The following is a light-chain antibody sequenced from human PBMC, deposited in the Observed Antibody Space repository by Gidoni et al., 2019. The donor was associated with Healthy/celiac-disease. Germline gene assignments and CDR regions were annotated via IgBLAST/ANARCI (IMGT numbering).Light chain of an antibody. CDR3: QQRSNWPP. Sequence: DIVLTQSPATLSLSPGERATLSCRASQSVSSYLAWYQQKPGQAPRLLIYDASNRATGIPARFSGSGSGTDFTLTISSLEPEDFAVYYCQQRSNWPPLGQXTRLEIK. V-gene: IGKV3-11*01. CDR2: DAS. CDR1: QSVSSY. J-gene: IGKJ5*01.